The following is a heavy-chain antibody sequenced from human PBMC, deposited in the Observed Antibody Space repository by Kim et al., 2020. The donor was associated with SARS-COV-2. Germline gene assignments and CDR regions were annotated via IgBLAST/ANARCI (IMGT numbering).Heavy chain of an antibody. D-gene: IGHD2-2*01. J-gene: IGHJ6*02. CDR3: VRDNPAAIYGMDV. Sequence: ASVKVSCKTSGYTFSSFGISWVRQAPGQGLEWLGWISVYNGNTKYAQKVRGRVTVTTDTFTSTAYMELRSLRYDDTAVYYCVRDNPAAIYGMDVWGQGTTVTVSS. CDR1: GYTFSSFG. CDR2: ISVYNGNT. V-gene: IGHV1-18*01.